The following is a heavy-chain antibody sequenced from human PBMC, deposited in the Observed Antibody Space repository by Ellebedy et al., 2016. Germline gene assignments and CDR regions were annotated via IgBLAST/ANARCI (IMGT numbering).Heavy chain of an antibody. CDR1: GFTFSSYG. J-gene: IGHJ4*02. CDR2: IWYDGSNK. D-gene: IGHD3-22*01. V-gene: IGHV3-33*01. CDR3: ARDMVEDLTYYYDSSVHSPFDY. Sequence: GESLKISCAASGFTFSSYGMHWVRQAPGKGLEWVAVIWYDGSNKYYADSVKGRFTISRDNSKNTLYLQMNSLRAEDTAVYYCARDMVEDLTYYYDSSVHSPFDYWGQGTLVTVSS.